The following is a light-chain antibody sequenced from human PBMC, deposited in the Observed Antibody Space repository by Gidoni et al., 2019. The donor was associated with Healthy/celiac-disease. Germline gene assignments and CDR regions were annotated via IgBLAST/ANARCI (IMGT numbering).Light chain of an antibody. CDR2: GAS. CDR1: QSVSSSY. J-gene: IGKJ3*01. Sequence: EIVLTQSPGTLSLSPGERATLSCRASQSVSSSYLAWYQQKPGQAPRLLIYGASSRATGIPDRFSGSGSGTDFTLTISRLEPEDFAVYYCQLGFTFXPXTKVDIK. V-gene: IGKV3-20*01. CDR3: QLGFT.